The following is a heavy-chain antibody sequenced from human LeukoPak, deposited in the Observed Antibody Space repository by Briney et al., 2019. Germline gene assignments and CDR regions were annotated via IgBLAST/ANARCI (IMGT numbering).Heavy chain of an antibody. Sequence: SETLSLTCTVSGDSVSSTSYYWGWLRQPPGKGLEWIGSIYYSGTTYYNPSLKSRVTISVDTSKNQFSLRLSSVTAADTAVYYCARSRTTMIVVVLDAFDIWGQGTMVTVSS. J-gene: IGHJ3*02. CDR1: GDSVSSTSYY. CDR3: ARSRTTMIVVVLDAFDI. CDR2: IYYSGTT. D-gene: IGHD3-22*01. V-gene: IGHV4-39*07.